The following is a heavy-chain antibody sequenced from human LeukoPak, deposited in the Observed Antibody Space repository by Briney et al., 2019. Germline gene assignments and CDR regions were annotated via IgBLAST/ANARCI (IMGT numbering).Heavy chain of an antibody. V-gene: IGHV3-30*04. CDR2: ISYDGSNK. Sequence: GGSLRLSCAASGFTFSSYTMHWVRQAPGKGLEWVAVISYDGSNKYYADSVKGRFTISRDNSKNTLYLQMNSLRAEDTAVYYCAKEPQWEPLGFFDYWGQGTLVTVSS. CDR1: GFTFSSYT. CDR3: AKEPQWEPLGFFDY. D-gene: IGHD1-26*01. J-gene: IGHJ4*02.